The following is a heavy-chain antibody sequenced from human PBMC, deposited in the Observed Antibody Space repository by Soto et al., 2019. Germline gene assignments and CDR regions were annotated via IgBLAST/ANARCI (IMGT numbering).Heavy chain of an antibody. CDR2: IWYDGSKK. CDR1: GFTFSNYG. Sequence: QVQLVESGGGVVQSGRSLRLSCAASGFTFSNYGMHWVRQAPGKGLEWVAVIWYDGSKKYYADSVKGRFTISRDNSKHTLYLQMDSLSPEDTAVYYCARVVVTHYNTDYWGQGTLVTVSS. D-gene: IGHD1-1*01. J-gene: IGHJ4*02. V-gene: IGHV3-33*01. CDR3: ARVVVTHYNTDY.